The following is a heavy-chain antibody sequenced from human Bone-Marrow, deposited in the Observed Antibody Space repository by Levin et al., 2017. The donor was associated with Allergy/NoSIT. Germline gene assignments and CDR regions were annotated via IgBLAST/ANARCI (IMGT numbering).Heavy chain of an antibody. Sequence: PSETLSLTCAVHGGSLSGFYWSWIRQSPGRGLEWPAEINPSGSTNYNPSLRSRVTISVDTSKNQFSLKLSSVTAADTAMYYCARVRGVFRNGYFDLWGRGTLVTVSS. CDR2: INPSGST. V-gene: IGHV4-34*01. D-gene: IGHD2-8*01. J-gene: IGHJ2*01. CDR3: ARVRGVFRNGYFDL. CDR1: GGSLSGFY.